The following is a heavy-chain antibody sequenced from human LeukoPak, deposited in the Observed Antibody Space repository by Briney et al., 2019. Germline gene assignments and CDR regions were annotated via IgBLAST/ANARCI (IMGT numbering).Heavy chain of an antibody. CDR3: TKCLKWFGERNNYYYYMDV. V-gene: IGHV3-23*01. CDR2: ISGSGGGT. Sequence: PGGSLRLSCAASGFTFSNYGMNWVRQAPGKGLERVSAISGSGGGTFYADSVKGRFTISRDNSKNMLYLQMNSLRAEDTAVYYCTKCLKWFGERNNYYYYMDVWGKGTTVTISS. D-gene: IGHD3-10*01. CDR1: GFTFSNYG. J-gene: IGHJ6*03.